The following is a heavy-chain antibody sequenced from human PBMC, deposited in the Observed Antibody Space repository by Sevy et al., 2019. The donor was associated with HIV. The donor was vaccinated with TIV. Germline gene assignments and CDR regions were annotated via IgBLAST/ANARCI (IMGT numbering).Heavy chain of an antibody. CDR3: ARDGGWYNYAPSDY. V-gene: IGHV3-30*03. J-gene: IGHJ4*02. CDR2: ISYDGNKR. Sequence: GGSLRLSCAASGFSFSSHGMHWVRQAPSKGLEWQAVISYDGNKRYYADSVKGRFTISRDNSKNTLYLQMNSLRAEDTAVYYCARDGGWYNYAPSDYWGQGTLVTVSS. D-gene: IGHD1-1*01. CDR1: GFSFSSHG.